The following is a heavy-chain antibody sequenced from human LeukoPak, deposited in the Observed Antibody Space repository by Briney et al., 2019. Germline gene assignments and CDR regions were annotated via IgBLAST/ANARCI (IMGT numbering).Heavy chain of an antibody. Sequence: PSETLSLTCTVSGGSISSGSYYWSWIRQPAGKGLEWIGRIYTSGSTNYNPSLQSRVTVSLDTSRNQFSLELTSVTAADTAVYYCARGSGYSYGYEVDYWGQGTLVTVSS. J-gene: IGHJ4*02. CDR2: IYTSGST. D-gene: IGHD5-18*01. CDR3: ARGSGYSYGYEVDY. CDR1: GGSISSGSYY. V-gene: IGHV4-61*02.